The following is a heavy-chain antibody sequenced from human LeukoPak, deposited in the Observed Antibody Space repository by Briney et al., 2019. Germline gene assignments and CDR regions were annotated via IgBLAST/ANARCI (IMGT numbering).Heavy chain of an antibody. D-gene: IGHD6-13*01. J-gene: IGHJ4*02. CDR3: AKRGHYSINWYHYFDY. V-gene: IGHV3-30*18. Sequence: GGSLRLSCAASGFTFTTYGLHWVRQAPGKGLEWVAAIASNGGSEYYADSVKGRFTISRDNSKNTLFLQMNSLRPDDTAVYYCAKRGHYSINWYHYFDYWGQGTLVTVSP. CDR1: GFTFTTYG. CDR2: IASNGGSE.